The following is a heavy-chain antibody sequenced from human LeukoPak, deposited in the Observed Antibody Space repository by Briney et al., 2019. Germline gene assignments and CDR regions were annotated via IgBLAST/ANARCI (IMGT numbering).Heavy chain of an antibody. CDR1: GYTFSSYG. Sequence: GASVKVSCKASGYTFSSYGITWVRQAPGQGLEWMGWISAHYSNTNYEQKFQGRPTMTTDTSTNTAYMELRSLRPDDTAVYYCARDFFHGHCSGLTCFLLDSWGQGSLVAVSS. V-gene: IGHV1-18*01. J-gene: IGHJ4*02. D-gene: IGHD2-15*01. CDR2: ISAHYSNT. CDR3: ARDFFHGHCSGLTCFLLDS.